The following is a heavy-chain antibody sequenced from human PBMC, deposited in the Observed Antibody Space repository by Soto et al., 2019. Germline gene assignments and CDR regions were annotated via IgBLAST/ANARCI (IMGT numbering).Heavy chain of an antibody. CDR1: GFTFSSYV. Sequence: GGSLRLSCAASGFTFSSYVMHWVRHAPGKGLEWVAVISYDGSNKYYADSVKGRFTISRDNSKNTLYLQMNSLRAEDTAVYYWAKDRGCYDQGYYYYYGMDVWGQGTTVTVSS. D-gene: IGHD5-12*01. CDR3: AKDRGCYDQGYYYYYGMDV. V-gene: IGHV3-30*18. CDR2: ISYDGSNK. J-gene: IGHJ6*02.